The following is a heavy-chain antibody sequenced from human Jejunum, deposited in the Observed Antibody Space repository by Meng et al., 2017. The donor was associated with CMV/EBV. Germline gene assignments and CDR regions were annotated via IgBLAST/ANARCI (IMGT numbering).Heavy chain of an antibody. CDR1: GFTFSSYS. D-gene: IGHD4-17*01. CDR3: AKDSYGDYVTNYFDY. CDR2: MSGSGDRT. V-gene: IGHV3-23*01. Sequence: GFTFSSYSMSWVRQAPGKGPEWVSTMSGSGDRTSYADSVKGRFTISRDNSKNTLYLQMNSLRAEDTAVYYCAKDSYGDYVTNYFDYWGQGTLVTVSS. J-gene: IGHJ4*02.